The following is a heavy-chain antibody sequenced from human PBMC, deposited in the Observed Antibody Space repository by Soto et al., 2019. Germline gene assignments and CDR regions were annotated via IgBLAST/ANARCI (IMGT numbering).Heavy chain of an antibody. CDR1: GFTFSGYA. J-gene: IGHJ3*02. D-gene: IGHD3-22*01. CDR2: ISGSGGST. V-gene: IGHV3-23*01. CDR3: AKDGTPYYDSSGYYGYAFDI. Sequence: GGSLRLSCAASGFTFSGYAMSWVRQAPGKGLEWVSAISGSGGSTYYADSVKGRFTISRDNSKNTLYLQMNSLRAEDTAVYYCAKDGTPYYDSSGYYGYAFDIWGQGAMVTVSS.